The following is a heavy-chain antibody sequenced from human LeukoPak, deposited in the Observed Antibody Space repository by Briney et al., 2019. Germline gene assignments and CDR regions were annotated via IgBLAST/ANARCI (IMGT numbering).Heavy chain of an antibody. V-gene: IGHV3-21*01. CDR3: ARGDLGSPFGY. Sequence: GGSLGLSCAASGFTFSSYSMNWVRQAPGKGLEWVSSISSSSSYIYYADPVKGRFTISRDNAKNSLYLQMNSLRAEDTAVYYCARGDLGSPFGYWGQGTLVTVSS. D-gene: IGHD1-26*01. CDR1: GFTFSSYS. J-gene: IGHJ4*02. CDR2: ISSSSSYI.